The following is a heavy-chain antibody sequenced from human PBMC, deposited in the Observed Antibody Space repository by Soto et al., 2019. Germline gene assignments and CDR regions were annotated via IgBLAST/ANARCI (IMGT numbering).Heavy chain of an antibody. V-gene: IGHV3-33*01. J-gene: IGHJ4*02. CDR3: ASYSSSVIDY. D-gene: IGHD6-6*01. CDR2: IWYDGSNK. CDR1: GFTFSSYG. Sequence: QVQLVESGGGVVQPGRSLRLSCAASGFTFSSYGMHWVRQAPGKGLEWVAVIWYDGSNKYYADSVKGRFTISRDNSKNTLYLQMNSLRAEDTAVYYCASYSSSVIDYWGQGTLVTVSS.